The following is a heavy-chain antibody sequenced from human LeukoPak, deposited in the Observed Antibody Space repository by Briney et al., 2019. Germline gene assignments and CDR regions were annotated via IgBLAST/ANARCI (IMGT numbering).Heavy chain of an antibody. CDR2: ISSSGSTI. CDR1: GFTFSSYE. V-gene: IGHV3-48*03. Sequence: GGSLRLSCAASGFTFSSYEMNWVRQAPGKGLEWVSYISSSGSTIYHADSVKGRFTISRDNAKNSLYLQMNSLRAEDTAGYYCARDRDYYGMDVWGKGTTVTVSS. D-gene: IGHD3-10*01. J-gene: IGHJ6*04. CDR3: ARDRDYYGMDV.